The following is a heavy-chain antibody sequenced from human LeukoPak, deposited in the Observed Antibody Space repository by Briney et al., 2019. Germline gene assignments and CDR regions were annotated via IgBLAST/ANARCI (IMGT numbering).Heavy chain of an antibody. D-gene: IGHD4-17*01. CDR1: GGTFSSSA. V-gene: IGHV1-69*13. J-gene: IGHJ6*02. CDR2: IIPIFGTA. Sequence: SVKVSCKASGGTFSSSAISWVRQAPGQGLEWMGGIIPIFGTADYAQKFQGRATITADESTSTAYMEVSSLRSEDTATYYCARGAVGYGDSYNYYNMDVWGQGTTVTVSS. CDR3: ARGAVGYGDSYNYYNMDV.